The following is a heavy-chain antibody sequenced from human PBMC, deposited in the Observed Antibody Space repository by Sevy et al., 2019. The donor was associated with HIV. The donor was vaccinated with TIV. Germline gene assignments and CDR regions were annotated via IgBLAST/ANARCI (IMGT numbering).Heavy chain of an antibody. CDR3: GKAMDV. J-gene: IGHJ6*02. V-gene: IGHV3-7*01. CDR2: IKQDVSEI. CDR1: GFTFSSYW. Sequence: GGSLRLSCLASGFTFSSYWMNWVRQAPGKGLEWVANIKQDVSEIYYVDSVKGRFTISRDNAQNSVHLQMNSLRVEDTAVYYCGKAMDVWGQGTTVTVSS.